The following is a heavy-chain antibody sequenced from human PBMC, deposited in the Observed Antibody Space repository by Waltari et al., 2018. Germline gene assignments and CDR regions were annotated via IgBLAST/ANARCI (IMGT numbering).Heavy chain of an antibody. Sequence: EVQLLESGGGLVQPGGSLRLSCAASGFTFSSYAMSWVRQAPGKGLEWVSAISGSGGSTSYADSVKGRFTISRDNSKNTLYLQMNSLRAKDTAVYYCAKAVCSSTSCSSYYYYYYYMDVWGKGTTVTVSS. V-gene: IGHV3-23*01. J-gene: IGHJ6*03. D-gene: IGHD2-2*01. CDR3: AKAVCSSTSCSSYYYYYYYMDV. CDR1: GFTFSSYA. CDR2: ISGSGGST.